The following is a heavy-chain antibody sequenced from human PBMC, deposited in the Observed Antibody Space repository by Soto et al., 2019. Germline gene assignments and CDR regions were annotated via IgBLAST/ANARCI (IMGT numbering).Heavy chain of an antibody. CDR1: GFTFSSYA. D-gene: IGHD1-26*01. Sequence: GGSLRLSCAASGFTFSSYAMHWVRQAPGKGLEWVAVISYDGSNKYYADSVKGRFTISRDNSKNTLYLQVNSLRAEDTAVYYCARGGSYYDGLFDYWGQGTPVTVSS. V-gene: IGHV3-30*04. J-gene: IGHJ4*02. CDR3: ARGGSYYDGLFDY. CDR2: ISYDGSNK.